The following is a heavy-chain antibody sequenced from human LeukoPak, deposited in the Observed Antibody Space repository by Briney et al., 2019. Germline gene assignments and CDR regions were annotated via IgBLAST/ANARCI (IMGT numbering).Heavy chain of an antibody. Sequence: PGGSLRLSCAASGITFTSSAMSWVRQAPGKGLEWVSYIESSGETTYYSDSVKGRFTISRDNSKNTLYLQLTSLRVDDTAVYFCAKAAACTCFDSWGQGTLVTVSS. CDR1: GITFTSSA. CDR2: IESSGETT. CDR3: AKAAACTCFDS. J-gene: IGHJ4*02. V-gene: IGHV3-23*01.